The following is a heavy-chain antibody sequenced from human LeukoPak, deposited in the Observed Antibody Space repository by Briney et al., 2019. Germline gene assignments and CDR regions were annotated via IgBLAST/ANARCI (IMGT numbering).Heavy chain of an antibody. Sequence: ASVKVSCKTSGYTFPSFDINWVRQATGQGLEWMGWMNPNSGNTGYAQKFQGRVTITRNTSITTAYMELSSLRSEDTAVYYCARGPKWSGSYYYFDYWGQGTLVTVSS. D-gene: IGHD1-26*01. CDR2: MNPNSGNT. CDR1: GYTFPSFD. J-gene: IGHJ4*02. CDR3: ARGPKWSGSYYYFDY. V-gene: IGHV1-8*01.